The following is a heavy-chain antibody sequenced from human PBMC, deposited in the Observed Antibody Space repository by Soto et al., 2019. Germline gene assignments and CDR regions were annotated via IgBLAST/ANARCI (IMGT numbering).Heavy chain of an antibody. Sequence: QVHLVQSGAEVKKPGSSVKVSCKTSGGTFSDSAINWLRQTPGQGLEWMGGLVPRFRTANYAPNLQGRVSITADESPSTVFMELSSLTCEDPAVYYGARGLGGSDFPFAVWGQGTLVTVSS. V-gene: IGHV1-69*12. CDR2: LVPRFRTA. J-gene: IGHJ4*02. CDR1: GGTFSDSA. D-gene: IGHD1-26*01. CDR3: ARGLGGSDFPFAV.